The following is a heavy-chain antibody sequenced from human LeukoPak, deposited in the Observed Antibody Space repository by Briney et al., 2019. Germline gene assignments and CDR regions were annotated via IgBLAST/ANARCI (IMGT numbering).Heavy chain of an antibody. D-gene: IGHD2-2*02. Sequence: SETLSLTCTVSGGSISSSSYYWGWIRQPPGKGLEWIGSIYYSGSTYYNPSLKSRVTISVDTSKNQFSLKLSSVTAADTAVYYCARVLNTEAQGWGQGTLVTVSS. CDR1: GGSISSSSYY. CDR3: ARVLNTEAQG. V-gene: IGHV4-39*07. J-gene: IGHJ4*02. CDR2: IYYSGST.